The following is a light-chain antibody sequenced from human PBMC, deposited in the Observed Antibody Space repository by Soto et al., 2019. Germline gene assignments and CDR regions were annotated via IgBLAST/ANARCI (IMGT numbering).Light chain of an antibody. CDR3: QQYGSSPRT. V-gene: IGKV3-20*01. Sequence: EIVLTQSPGTLSLSPGERATLSCRASQSISSSYLAWYQQRPGQAPRLLIYGASSRATGTPARISGSGSGTDFTLTISRLEPEDFAVYYCQQYGSSPRTFGQGTKVDIK. CDR1: QSISSSY. J-gene: IGKJ1*01. CDR2: GAS.